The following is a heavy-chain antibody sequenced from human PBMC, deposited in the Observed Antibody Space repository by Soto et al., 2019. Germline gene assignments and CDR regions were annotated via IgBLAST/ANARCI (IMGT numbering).Heavy chain of an antibody. V-gene: IGHV3-7*01. Sequence: GGSLRLSCAASGFTFSSYWMSWVRQAPGKGLEWVANIKQDGSEKYYVDSVKGRFTISRDNAKNSLYLQMNSLRAEDTAVYYCARVNTPLSNYYYGMDVWGQGTTVTGLL. J-gene: IGHJ6*02. CDR2: IKQDGSEK. D-gene: IGHD2-2*02. CDR3: ARVNTPLSNYYYGMDV. CDR1: GFTFSSYW.